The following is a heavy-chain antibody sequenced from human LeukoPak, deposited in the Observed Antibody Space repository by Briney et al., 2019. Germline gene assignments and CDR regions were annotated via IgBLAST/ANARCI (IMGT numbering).Heavy chain of an antibody. V-gene: IGHV1-2*02. D-gene: IGHD6-6*01. CDR1: GYTFTGYY. Sequence: ASVKVSCKASGYTFTGYYMHWVRQAPGQGLEWMGWINPNSGGTNYAQKVQGRVTMTRDTSISTAYMELSRLRSDDTAVYYCARYAGISSSLPPRFDPWGQGTLVTVSS. J-gene: IGHJ5*02. CDR2: INPNSGGT. CDR3: ARYAGISSSLPPRFDP.